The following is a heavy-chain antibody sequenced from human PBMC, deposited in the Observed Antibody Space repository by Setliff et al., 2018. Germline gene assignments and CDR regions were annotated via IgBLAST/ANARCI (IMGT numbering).Heavy chain of an antibody. CDR1: GYTFTSYG. J-gene: IGHJ3*02. Sequence: ASVKVSCKASGYTFTSYGISWVRQAPGQGLEWMGIINPSGGSTSYAQKFQGRVTMTRDTSMSTVYMELSSLRSEDTAVYYCARRMWELRSDAFDIWGQGTMVTVSS. D-gene: IGHD1-26*01. V-gene: IGHV1-46*01. CDR3: ARRMWELRSDAFDI. CDR2: INPSGGST.